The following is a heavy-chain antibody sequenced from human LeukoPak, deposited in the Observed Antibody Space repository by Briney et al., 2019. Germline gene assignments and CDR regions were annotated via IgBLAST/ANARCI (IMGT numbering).Heavy chain of an antibody. CDR3: APTGRFYKY. CDR2: ISVSGGST. CDR1: GFTFTTYA. Sequence: PGGSLRLSRAASGFTFTTYAMSWVRQAPGKGLEWVSSISVSGGSTYYAHSVKGRFTISRDNSNHTLYLQMNSLRAEDTAIYYCAPTGRFYKYWGQGTLVTVSS. D-gene: IGHD3-10*01. J-gene: IGHJ4*02. V-gene: IGHV3-23*01.